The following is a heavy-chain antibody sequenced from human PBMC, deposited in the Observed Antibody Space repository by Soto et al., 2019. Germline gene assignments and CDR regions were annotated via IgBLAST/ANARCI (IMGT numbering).Heavy chain of an antibody. CDR2: IDPSDSYT. J-gene: IGHJ4*02. CDR1: GYSFTIYC. CDR3: ARGDILTGYWDY. Sequence: GESVKSSGKGSGYSFTIYCISWVLQMPGKGLEWMGRIDPSDSYTNYSPSFQGHVTISADKSISTAYLQWSSLKASDTAMYYCARGDILTGYWDYWGQGTLVTVSS. V-gene: IGHV5-10-1*01. D-gene: IGHD3-9*01.